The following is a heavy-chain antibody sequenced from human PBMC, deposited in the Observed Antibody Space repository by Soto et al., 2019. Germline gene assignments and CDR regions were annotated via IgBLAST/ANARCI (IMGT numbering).Heavy chain of an antibody. CDR2: ISAYNGKT. J-gene: IGHJ4*01. Sequence: ASVKVSCKASGYTFTSYGFGWVRQAPGQGLEWMGWISAYNGKTNYPQKFQGRVTMTTDTSTSTAYMEVRSLGSDDTAVYYCARDSSPSTSGYFAYWGQATLVTVSS. V-gene: IGHV1-18*01. CDR3: ARDSSPSTSGYFAY. CDR1: GYTFTSYG. D-gene: IGHD2-2*01.